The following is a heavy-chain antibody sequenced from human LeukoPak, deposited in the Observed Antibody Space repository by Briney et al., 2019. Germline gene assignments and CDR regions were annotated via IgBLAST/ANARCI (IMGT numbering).Heavy chain of an antibody. V-gene: IGHV3-48*01. Sequence: PGGSLRPSCAASGFTFSSYSMNWVRQAPGKGLEWVSYISGSSSTIYYADSVKGRFTISRDNAKNSLYLQMNSLRAEDTAVYYCATPFDYWGQGTLVTVSS. CDR3: ATPFDY. CDR1: GFTFSSYS. CDR2: ISGSSSTI. J-gene: IGHJ4*02.